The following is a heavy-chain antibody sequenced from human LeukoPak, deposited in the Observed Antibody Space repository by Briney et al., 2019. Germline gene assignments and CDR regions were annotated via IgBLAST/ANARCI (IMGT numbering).Heavy chain of an antibody. CDR3: ARDPGMATSYYFDY. Sequence: ASETLSLTCTVSGGSISSYYWSWIRQPPGKGLEWIGYIYYSGSTNYNPSLKRRVTISVDASKNQFSLKLSSVTAADTAVYYCARDPGMATSYYFDYWGQGTLVTVSS. J-gene: IGHJ4*02. CDR1: GGSISSYY. CDR2: IYYSGST. V-gene: IGHV4-59*01. D-gene: IGHD5-24*01.